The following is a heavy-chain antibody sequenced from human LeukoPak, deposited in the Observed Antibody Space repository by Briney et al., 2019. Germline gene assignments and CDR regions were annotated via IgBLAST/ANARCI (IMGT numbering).Heavy chain of an antibody. D-gene: IGHD5-18*01. V-gene: IGHV3-30*18. CDR1: GFTFSSYW. CDR3: AKGPKQLWSHFDY. Sequence: PGGSLRLSCAASGFTFSSYWMHWVRQAPGKGLEWVAVISYDGSNKYYADSVKGRFTISRDNSKNTLYLQMNSLRAEDTAVYYCAKGPKQLWSHFDYWGQGTLVTVSS. J-gene: IGHJ4*02. CDR2: ISYDGSNK.